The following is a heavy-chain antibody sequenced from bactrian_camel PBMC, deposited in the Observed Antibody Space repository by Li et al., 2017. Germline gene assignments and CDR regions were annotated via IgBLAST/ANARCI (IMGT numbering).Heavy chain of an antibody. Sequence: HVRLVESGGGLVQPGGSLRLSCETPGYVYSGYCLAWFRQAPGKEREGLASLFGRDGSTYYADSVKGRFTISLDDAKNTLYLEMNSLKPEDTAMYYCAADRFPTQFRRGDPWCSPPFEYRRWGQGTQVTVS. D-gene: IGHD7*01. CDR1: GYVYSGYC. V-gene: IGHV3S1*01. CDR2: LFGRDGST. J-gene: IGHJ4*01. CDR3: AADRFPTQFRRGDPWCSPPFEYRR.